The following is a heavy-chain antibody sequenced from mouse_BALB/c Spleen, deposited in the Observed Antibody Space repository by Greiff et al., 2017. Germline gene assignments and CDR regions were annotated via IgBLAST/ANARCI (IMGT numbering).Heavy chain of an antibody. CDR2: INPYNGDT. D-gene: IGHD2-1*01. Sequence: VQLKESGPELVKPGASVKISCKASGYSFTGYFMNWVMQSHGKSLEWIGRINPYNGDTFYNQKFKGKATLTVDKSSSTAHMELRSLASEDSAVYYCAREGLYGNFAMDYWGQGTSVTVSS. J-gene: IGHJ4*01. CDR3: AREGLYGNFAMDY. V-gene: IGHV1-20*02. CDR1: GYSFTGYF.